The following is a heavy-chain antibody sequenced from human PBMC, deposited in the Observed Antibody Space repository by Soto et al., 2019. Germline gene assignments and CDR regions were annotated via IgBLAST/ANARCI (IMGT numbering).Heavy chain of an antibody. CDR1: GGSISSYY. CDR2: IYYTGSA. Sequence: PSETLSLTCTVSGGSISSYYWSWIRQPPGKGLEWIGDIYYTGSANYNPSLKSRVTISVDTSRNQFSLKLSSVTSADPAVYYCARQTTAAGIPRFWGQGTLVTVSS. J-gene: IGHJ4*02. D-gene: IGHD4-4*01. V-gene: IGHV4-59*01. CDR3: ARQTTAAGIPRF.